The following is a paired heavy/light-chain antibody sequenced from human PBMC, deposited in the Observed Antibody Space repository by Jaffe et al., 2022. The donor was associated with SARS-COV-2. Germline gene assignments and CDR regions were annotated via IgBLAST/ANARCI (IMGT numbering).Light chain of an antibody. Sequence: NFMLTQPHSMSESPGKTVTISCTGISGSIASNYVQWYQQRPGSAPTTVIYEDDKRPSGVPERFSGSIDSSSNSASLTISGLKTEDEADYYCQCYDDTNNLDVFGGGTKLTV. CDR2: EDD. J-gene: IGLJ3*02. CDR1: SGSIASNY. CDR3: QCYDDTNNLDV. V-gene: IGLV6-57*02.
Heavy chain of an antibody. CDR2: IYPADSDA. CDR3: ARSGGVGYNYDH. V-gene: IGHV5-51*01. D-gene: IGHD5-12*01. J-gene: IGHJ4*02. Sequence: EVQLVQSGAEVRKPGESLKISCKGSGYKFSTSWIAWVRHMPGKGLEWMGIIYPADSDARYSPSLQGQVTISADKSISTAYLQWNSLKASDSAMYYCARSGGVGYNYDHWGQGTLVTVSS. CDR1: GYKFSTSW.